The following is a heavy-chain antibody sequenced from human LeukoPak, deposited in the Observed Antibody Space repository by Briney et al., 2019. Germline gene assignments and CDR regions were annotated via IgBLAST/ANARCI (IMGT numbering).Heavy chain of an antibody. CDR1: GYTFTSYA. J-gene: IGHJ3*02. CDR2: MNPNSGNT. D-gene: IGHD2-2*01. CDR3: AEGIPAATGAFDI. V-gene: IGHV1-8*01. Sequence: ASVKVSCKASGYTFTSYAVHWVRQAPGQRLEWMGWMNPNSGNTGYAQKFQGRVTITRNTSISTAYMELSSLRSEDTAVYYCAEGIPAATGAFDIWGQGTMVTVSS.